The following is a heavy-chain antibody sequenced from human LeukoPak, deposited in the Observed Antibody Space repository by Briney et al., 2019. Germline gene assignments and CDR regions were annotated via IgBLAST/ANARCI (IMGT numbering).Heavy chain of an antibody. J-gene: IGHJ4*02. D-gene: IGHD3-10*01. CDR2: ISGSAGST. CDR3: ASDGSGSYDFDY. Sequence: PGGSLRLSCAASGFTLSSYAMSWVRQAPGKGLEWVSAISGSAGSTYYADSVKGRFTISRDNSKNTLYLQMNSLRAEDTAVYYCASDGSGSYDFDYWGQGTLVTVSS. CDR1: GFTLSSYA. V-gene: IGHV3-23*01.